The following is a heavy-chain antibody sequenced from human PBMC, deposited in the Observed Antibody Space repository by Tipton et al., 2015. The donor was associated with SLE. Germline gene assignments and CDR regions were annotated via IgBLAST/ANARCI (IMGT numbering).Heavy chain of an antibody. CDR2: INHSGST. Sequence: TLSLTCTVSGGSLSSYYWSWIRQPPGKGLEWIGEINHSGSTNHNPSPKSRVTISVETSKNQFSRKLSSVTAADTAVYYCARVPLLWFGEASSYYYYMDVWGKGTTVTVS. CDR1: GGSLSSYY. D-gene: IGHD3-10*01. V-gene: IGHV4-34*01. CDR3: ARVPLLWFGEASSYYYYMDV. J-gene: IGHJ6*03.